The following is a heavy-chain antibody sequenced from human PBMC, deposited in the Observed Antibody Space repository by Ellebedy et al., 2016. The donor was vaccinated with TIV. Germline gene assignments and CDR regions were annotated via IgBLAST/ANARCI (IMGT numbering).Heavy chain of an antibody. CDR1: GDSVSSNSAA. CDR3: ARERSLQGYWYFDL. CDR2: TYYRSEWYD. Sequence: SQTLSLTCAISGDSVSSNSAAWNWIRQSPSRGLEWLGRTYYRSEWYDDFAVSVKSRIIINPDTSNNQFSLQLNSLTPEDTAVYYCARERSLQGYWYFDLWGRGTLVTVS. V-gene: IGHV6-1*01. J-gene: IGHJ2*01.